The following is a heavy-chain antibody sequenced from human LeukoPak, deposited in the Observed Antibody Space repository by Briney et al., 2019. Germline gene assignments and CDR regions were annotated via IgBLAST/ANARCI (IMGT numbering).Heavy chain of an antibody. V-gene: IGHV3-23*01. CDR1: GFTFSSYA. D-gene: IGHD3-9*01. Sequence: GGSLRLSCAASGFTFSSYAMSWVRQAPGKGLEWVSAISGSGGSTYYADSVKGRFTISRDNAKNSLYLQMNSLRAEDTAVYYCARDGLRGILTGFYFDYWGQGTLVTVSS. CDR3: ARDGLRGILTGFYFDY. J-gene: IGHJ4*02. CDR2: ISGSGGST.